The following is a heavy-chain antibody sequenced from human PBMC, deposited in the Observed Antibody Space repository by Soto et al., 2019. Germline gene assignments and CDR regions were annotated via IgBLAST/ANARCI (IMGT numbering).Heavy chain of an antibody. V-gene: IGHV3-23*01. CDR3: AKADDFWSGYHIYYYYGMDV. D-gene: IGHD3-3*01. CDR1: GFTFSSYA. J-gene: IGHJ6*02. Sequence: GGSLRLSCAASGFTFSSYAMSWVRQAPGKGLEWVSGISGSGGRTYYADSVKGRFTISRDNSKNTLYLQMNSLRAEDTAVYYCAKADDFWSGYHIYYYYGMDVWGQGTTVTVSS. CDR2: ISGSGGRT.